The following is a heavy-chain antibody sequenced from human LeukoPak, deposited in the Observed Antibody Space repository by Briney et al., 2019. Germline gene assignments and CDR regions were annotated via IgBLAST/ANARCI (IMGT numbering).Heavy chain of an antibody. CDR1: GFTFSSYA. Sequence: GGSLRLSCAASGFTFSSYAMHWVRQAPGKGLEWVAVISYDGSNKYYADSVKGRFTISRDNSKNTLYLQMNSLRAEDTAVYYCADHFEYSSSFLGGWGQGTLVTVSS. D-gene: IGHD6-6*01. V-gene: IGHV3-30-3*01. J-gene: IGHJ4*02. CDR2: ISYDGSNK. CDR3: ADHFEYSSSFLGG.